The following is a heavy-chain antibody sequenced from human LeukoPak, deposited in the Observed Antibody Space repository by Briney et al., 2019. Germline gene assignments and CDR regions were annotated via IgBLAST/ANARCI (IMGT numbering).Heavy chain of an antibody. CDR3: ARGSDFVWGSYRPDFDY. J-gene: IGHJ4*02. V-gene: IGHV3-21*01. CDR1: AFTFRTYS. D-gene: IGHD3-16*02. CDR2: ISGSTSYI. Sequence: GGSLRLSCVASAFTFRTYSMHWVRQAPGKGLEWVSSISGSTSYIYYADSVRGRFTISRDNAKNSLYLQMNSLRAEDTAVYYCARGSDFVWGSYRPDFDYWGQGTLVTVSS.